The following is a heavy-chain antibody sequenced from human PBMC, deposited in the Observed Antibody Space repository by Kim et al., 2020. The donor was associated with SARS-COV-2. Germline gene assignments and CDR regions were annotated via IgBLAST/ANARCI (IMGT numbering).Heavy chain of an antibody. D-gene: IGHD3-10*01. V-gene: IGHV1-24*01. Sequence: AQKCQGRVTMTEDTSTATAYMELSSLRSEDTAVYYCATDPSDVFLDAFDIWGQGTMVTVSS. J-gene: IGHJ3*02. CDR3: ATDPSDVFLDAFDI.